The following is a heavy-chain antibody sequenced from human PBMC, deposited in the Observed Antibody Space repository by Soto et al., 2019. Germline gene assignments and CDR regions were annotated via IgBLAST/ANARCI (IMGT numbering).Heavy chain of an antibody. D-gene: IGHD2-15*01. CDR3: ARRGYCGGGSCSALGDP. CDR1: GITLSDYW. CDR2: INSDGSSI. Sequence: EVQLVESGGGLVQPGGSLRLSCAASGITLSDYWMHWVRQAPGKGLVWVSRINSDGSSISYADSVKGRFTISRDNDKNTVYLQMNSLGAEDTAMYYCARRGYCGGGSCSALGDPWGQGTLVTVSS. V-gene: IGHV3-74*01. J-gene: IGHJ5*02.